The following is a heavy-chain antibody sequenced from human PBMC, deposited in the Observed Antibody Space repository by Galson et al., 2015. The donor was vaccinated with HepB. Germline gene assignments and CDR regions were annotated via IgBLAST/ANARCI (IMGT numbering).Heavy chain of an antibody. D-gene: IGHD3-16*01. CDR1: GFTFSSFW. Sequence: SLRLSCAASGFTFSSFWMTWVRQAPGKGLEWVANIKQDGSEKYYVDSVTGRFTISRDNAKNSLYLQMNSLRAEDTAVYYCASFRGGRKSHDYKSSKFDFWGQGTLVTVSS. V-gene: IGHV3-7*01. CDR2: IKQDGSEK. J-gene: IGHJ4*02. CDR3: ASFRGGRKSHDYKSSKFDF.